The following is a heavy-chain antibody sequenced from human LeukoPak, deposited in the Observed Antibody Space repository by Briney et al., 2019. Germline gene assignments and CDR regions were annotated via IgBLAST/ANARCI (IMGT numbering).Heavy chain of an antibody. CDR2: IYYSGST. CDR1: GGSISSSSYY. Sequence: SETLSLTCTVSGGSISSSSYYWGWIRQPPGKGLEWIGSIYYSGSTYYNPSLKSRVTISVDTSKNQFSLKLSSVTAADTAVYYCARLLVSRDGYNHFDYWGQGTLVTVSS. J-gene: IGHJ4*02. V-gene: IGHV4-39*01. D-gene: IGHD5-24*01. CDR3: ARLLVSRDGYNHFDY.